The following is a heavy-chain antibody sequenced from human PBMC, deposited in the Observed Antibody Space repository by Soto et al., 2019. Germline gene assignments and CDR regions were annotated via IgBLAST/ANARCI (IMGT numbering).Heavy chain of an antibody. CDR1: GGTFSSYA. CDR2: IIPIFGTA. Sequence: ASVKVSCKASGGTFSSYAISWVRQAPGQGLEWMGGIIPIFGTANYAQKFQGRVTITADESTSTAYMELSSLRSEDTAVYYCARVPLMDIVVVPAAMPDYYYYYGMDVWGQGTTVTVSS. J-gene: IGHJ6*02. D-gene: IGHD2-2*03. V-gene: IGHV1-69*13. CDR3: ARVPLMDIVVVPAAMPDYYYYYGMDV.